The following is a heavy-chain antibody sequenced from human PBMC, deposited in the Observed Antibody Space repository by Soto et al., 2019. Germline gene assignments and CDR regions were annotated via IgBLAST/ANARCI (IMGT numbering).Heavy chain of an antibody. CDR1: GFTFSSYG. J-gene: IGHJ4*02. Sequence: QVQLVESGGGVVQPGRSLRLSCAASGFTFSSYGMHWVRQAPGKGLEWVAVIWYDGSNKYYADSVKGRFTISRDNSKNMLYLQMNSLRAEDTAVYYCASDRIAVAGTSPFDYWGQGTLVTVSS. V-gene: IGHV3-33*01. D-gene: IGHD6-19*01. CDR2: IWYDGSNK. CDR3: ASDRIAVAGTSPFDY.